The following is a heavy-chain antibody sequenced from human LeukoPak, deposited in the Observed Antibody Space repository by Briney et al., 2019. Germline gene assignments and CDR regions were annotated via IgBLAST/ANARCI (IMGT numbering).Heavy chain of an antibody. Sequence: SVKVSCKASGGTFSSYAISWVRQAPGQGLEWMGGIIPIFGTANYAQKFQGRVTMTRDTSTSTVYMELSSLRSEDTAVYYCARDRGNTGRFDYWGQGTLVTVSS. D-gene: IGHD3-10*01. CDR2: IIPIFGTA. CDR1: GGTFSSYA. V-gene: IGHV1-69*05. CDR3: ARDRGNTGRFDY. J-gene: IGHJ4*02.